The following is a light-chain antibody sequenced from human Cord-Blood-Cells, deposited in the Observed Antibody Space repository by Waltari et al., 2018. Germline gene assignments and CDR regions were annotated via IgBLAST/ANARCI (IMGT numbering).Light chain of an antibody. Sequence: QSALTQPPSVSGSPGQSITISCTGTSSDVGGYNFVSWYQQHPGKAPKLMIYEVSKRPSGVPDRFSGSKSGNTASLTISGLQAEEEADYYCCSYAGSCTVVFGGGTKLTVL. CDR2: EVS. CDR3: CSYAGSCTVV. CDR1: SSDVGGYNF. J-gene: IGLJ2*01. V-gene: IGLV2-11*01.